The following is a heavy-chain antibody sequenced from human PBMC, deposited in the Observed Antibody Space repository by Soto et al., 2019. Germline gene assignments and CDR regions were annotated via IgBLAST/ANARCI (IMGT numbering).Heavy chain of an antibody. CDR2: IYHSGST. D-gene: IGHD2-2*01. CDR3: ERDWGTGFYQLDA. Sequence: SETLSLTCAVSGYSIITGFKWAWIRQPPGKGLEWIGSIYHSGSTYYNLSLKSRVTISSDASKNQISLKLSSVTAADTAPYYCERDWGTGFYQLDAWGQGTTVTVDS. J-gene: IGHJ5*02. CDR1: GYSIITGFK. V-gene: IGHV4-38-2*02.